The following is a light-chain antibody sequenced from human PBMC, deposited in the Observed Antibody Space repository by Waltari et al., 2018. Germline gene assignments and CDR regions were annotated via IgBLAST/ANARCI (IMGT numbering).Light chain of an antibody. CDR1: QTVNSY. CDR2: DAS. J-gene: IGKJ4*01. CDR3: XQRAIWPLT. V-gene: IGKV3-11*01. Sequence: EIVLTQSPATLSLSPGERATLSCRASQTVNSYLAWYQQKPGQSPRLLIYDASNTATGIPARFSASGSGTDFTLTISSLETEDFAVXFCXQRAIWPLTFGGGTRVEIK.